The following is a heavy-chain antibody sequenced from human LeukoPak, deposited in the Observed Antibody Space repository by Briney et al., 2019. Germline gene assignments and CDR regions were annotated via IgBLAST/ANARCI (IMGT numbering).Heavy chain of an antibody. CDR1: GFTVSSNY. Sequence: GGSLRLSCAASGFTVSSNYMSWVRQAPGKGLEWVGRIKSKTDGGTTDYAAPVKGRFTISRDGSKNTLYLQMNSLKTEDTAVYYRTLEWLPNDAFDIWGQGTMVTVSS. CDR3: TLEWLPNDAFDI. V-gene: IGHV3-15*01. CDR2: IKSKTDGGTT. D-gene: IGHD3-3*01. J-gene: IGHJ3*02.